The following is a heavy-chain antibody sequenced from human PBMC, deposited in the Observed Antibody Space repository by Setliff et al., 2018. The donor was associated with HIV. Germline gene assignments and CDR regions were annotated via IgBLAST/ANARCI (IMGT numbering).Heavy chain of an antibody. J-gene: IGHJ4*02. D-gene: IGHD2-8*01. Sequence: PSETLSLTCTVSGASSSSHYWSWIRQPPGKAPEWIGYVYNSGTTKYNPSLKSRVTISVDTSKNQFSLKVNSVTAADTAMYFCARESPDGLDYWGQGTLVTVSS. CDR1: GASSSSHY. V-gene: IGHV4-4*08. CDR3: ARESPDGLDY. CDR2: VYNSGTT.